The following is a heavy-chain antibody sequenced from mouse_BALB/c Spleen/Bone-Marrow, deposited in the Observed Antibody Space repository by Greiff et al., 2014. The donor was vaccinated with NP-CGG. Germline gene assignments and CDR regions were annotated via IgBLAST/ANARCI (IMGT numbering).Heavy chain of an antibody. V-gene: IGHV1-54*01. CDR3: ARAITDAMDY. D-gene: IGHD1-1*01. J-gene: IGHJ4*01. CDR2: INSGSGGT. Sequence: QVHVKQSGAELARPGTSVKVSCKGSGYAFTNYLIEWVKQRPGQGLEWIGVINSGSGGTKYNEKFKGKATLTADKSPSTAYMQLSSLTSDDAAVYFCARAITDAMDYWGQGTSVTVSS. CDR1: GYAFTNYL.